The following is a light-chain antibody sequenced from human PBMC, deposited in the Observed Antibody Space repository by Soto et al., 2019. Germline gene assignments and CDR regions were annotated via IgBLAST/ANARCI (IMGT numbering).Light chain of an antibody. V-gene: IGKV3-11*01. J-gene: IGKJ1*01. CDR1: QSVSSY. CDR2: DAS. Sequence: VVLTQCPATLYLYPGERATLSCRASQSVSSYLAWYQQKPGQAPRLLIYDASNRATGIPARFSGSGSGTDFTLTISSLEPEDFAVYYCQQRSNWPRTFGQGTKVDIK. CDR3: QQRSNWPRT.